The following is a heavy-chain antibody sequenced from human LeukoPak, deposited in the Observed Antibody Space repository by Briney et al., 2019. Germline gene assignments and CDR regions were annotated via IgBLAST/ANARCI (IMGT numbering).Heavy chain of an antibody. J-gene: IGHJ5*02. D-gene: IGHD3-3*01. CDR2: IKQDGSEK. CDR1: GFTFSSYW. V-gene: IGHV3-7*01. CDR3: ARDSRPPYYDFWSGYYRWWFDP. Sequence: GGSLRLSCAASGFTFSSYWMSWVRQAPGKGLEWVANIKQDGSEKYYVDSVKGRFTISSDNAKNSLYLQMNSLRAEDTAVYYCARDSRPPYYDFWSGYYRWWFDPWGQGTLVTVSS.